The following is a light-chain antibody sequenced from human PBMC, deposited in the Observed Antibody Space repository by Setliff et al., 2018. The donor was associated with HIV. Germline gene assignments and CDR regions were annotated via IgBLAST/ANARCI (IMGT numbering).Light chain of an antibody. Sequence: ALSQPASVSGSPGQSITISCTGTSSDVGGYNLVSWYQQHPGKAPKLMIYEVSRRPSGVSNRFSGSKSGNTASLTISGLQAEDEADCYCCSYAGDSTYVFGPGTKVTVL. CDR2: EVS. J-gene: IGLJ1*01. CDR3: CSYAGDSTYV. V-gene: IGLV2-23*02. CDR1: SSDVGGYNL.